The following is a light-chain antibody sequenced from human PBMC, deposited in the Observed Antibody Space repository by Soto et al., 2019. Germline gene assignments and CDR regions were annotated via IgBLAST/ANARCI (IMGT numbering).Light chain of an antibody. Sequence: IQITQSTSTLSASVVDRVTITCRASQSISSGLAGYQQKPGKAPKLLIYKASSLESGVPSRFSGSGSGTEFTLTIRSLQPDDFATYYCQPYNSYVWTFGQGTNVDIK. CDR3: QPYNSYVWT. J-gene: IGKJ1*01. CDR2: KAS. V-gene: IGKV1-5*03. CDR1: QSISSG.